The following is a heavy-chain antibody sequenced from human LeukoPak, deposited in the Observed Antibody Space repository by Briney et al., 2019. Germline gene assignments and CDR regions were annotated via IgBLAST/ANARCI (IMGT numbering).Heavy chain of an antibody. CDR3: ARGRGRLSITMIVVGKNGDWFDP. CDR1: GFTFSSYW. J-gene: IGHJ5*02. V-gene: IGHV4-34*01. CDR2: INHSGST. Sequence: GSLRLSCAASGFTFSSYWMSWVRQPPGRGLEWIGEINHSGSTNCNPSLKSRVTISVDTSKNQFSLKLSSVTAADTAVYYCARGRGRLSITMIVVGKNGDWFDPWGQGTLVTVSS. D-gene: IGHD3-22*01.